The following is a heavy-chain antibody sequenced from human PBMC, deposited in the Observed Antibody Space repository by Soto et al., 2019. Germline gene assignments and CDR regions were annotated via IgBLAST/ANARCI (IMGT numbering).Heavy chain of an antibody. J-gene: IGHJ4*02. CDR3: TIVRVADSALDH. V-gene: IGHV3-30*02. CDR1: GFIFSNNG. D-gene: IGHD3-10*02. CDR2: MSYDGSDT. Sequence: GGSLRLSCVGSGFIFSNNGMHWVRQTPGKGLEWVAFMSYDGSDTFCADSAKGRFTISRDNSKNTLFLHMSNLRAEDTAMYYCTIVRVADSALDHWGQGTLVTVSS.